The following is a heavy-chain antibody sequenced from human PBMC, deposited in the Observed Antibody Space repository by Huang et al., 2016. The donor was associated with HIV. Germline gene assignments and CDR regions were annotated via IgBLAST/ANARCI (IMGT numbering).Heavy chain of an antibody. CDR3: ASLWMLGAYAFDI. CDR1: GGSFSGYY. V-gene: IGHV4-34*01. J-gene: IGHJ3*02. Sequence: QVQLQQWGAGLLKPSETLSLTCAVYGGSFSGYYWSWIRQPPGKGLEWIGKIKRSGRTHYNPSLKRRLIISVDTSKNQFSLKLTSVTAADTAVYYCASLWMLGAYAFDIWGQGTMVTVSS. D-gene: IGHD3-16*01. CDR2: IKRSGRT.